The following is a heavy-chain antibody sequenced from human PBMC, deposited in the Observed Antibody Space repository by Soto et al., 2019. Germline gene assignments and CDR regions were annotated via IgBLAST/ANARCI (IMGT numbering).Heavy chain of an antibody. D-gene: IGHD1-1*01. V-gene: IGHV1-18*01. CDR3: ARGRYGDY. CDR2: ISAHNGNT. J-gene: IGHJ4*02. Sequence: QVHLVQSGAEVKKPGASVKVSCQGSGYAFTTYGITWVRQAPGQGLEWMGWISAHNGNTNYAQKLQGRVTVTRDTSTSPAYMELRSLRYDDTAVYYFARGRYGDYWGQGALVTVSS. CDR1: GYAFTTYG.